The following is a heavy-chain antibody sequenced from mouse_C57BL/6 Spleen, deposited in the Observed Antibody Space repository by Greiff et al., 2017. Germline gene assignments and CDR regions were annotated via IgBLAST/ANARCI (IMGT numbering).Heavy chain of an antibody. CDR2: IRSKSSNYAT. Sequence: EVQLVESGGGLVQPKGSLKLSCAASGFTFNTYAMHWVRQAPGKGLEWVARIRSKSSNYATYYADSVKDRFTISRDDSQSMLYLQMNNLKTEDTAMYYCVRGLGPLFYYAMDYWGQGTSVTVSS. CDR1: GFTFNTYA. D-gene: IGHD4-1*01. V-gene: IGHV10-3*01. CDR3: VRGLGPLFYYAMDY. J-gene: IGHJ4*01.